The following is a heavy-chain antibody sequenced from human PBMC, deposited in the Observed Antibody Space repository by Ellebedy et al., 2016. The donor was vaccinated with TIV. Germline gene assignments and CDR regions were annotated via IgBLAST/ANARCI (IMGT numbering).Heavy chain of an antibody. CDR1: GGSISSGDYY. CDR3: ARDEGGSGSLSY. D-gene: IGHD3-10*01. V-gene: IGHV4-30-4*01. Sequence: MPSETLSLTCTVSGGSISSGDYYWSWIRQPPGKGLEWIGYIYYSGSTYYNPSLKSRVTISVDTSKNQFSLRLSSVTAADTAVYYCARDEGGSGSLSYWGQGTLVTVSS. CDR2: IYYSGST. J-gene: IGHJ4*02.